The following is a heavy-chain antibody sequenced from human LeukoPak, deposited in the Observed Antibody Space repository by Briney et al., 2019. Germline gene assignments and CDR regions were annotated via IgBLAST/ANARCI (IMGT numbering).Heavy chain of an antibody. CDR1: GFTFSSYG. D-gene: IGHD3-9*01. Sequence: PGGSLRLSCAASGFTFSSYGMHWVRQAPGKGLEWVAFIRYDGRNKYYADSVKGRFTISRDNSKNTLYLQMGSLRAEDMAVYYCARGPGRYFDPYYFDYWGQGTLVTVSS. CDR2: IRYDGRNK. CDR3: ARGPGRYFDPYYFDY. J-gene: IGHJ4*02. V-gene: IGHV3-30*02.